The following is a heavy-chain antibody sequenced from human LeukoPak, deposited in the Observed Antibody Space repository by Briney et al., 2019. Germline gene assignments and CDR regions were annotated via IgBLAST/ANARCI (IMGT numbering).Heavy chain of an antibody. J-gene: IGHJ4*02. D-gene: IGHD4-23*01. CDR1: GYTFTNSY. CDR2: INPKSGGT. Sequence: GGSVKVSCKASGYTFTNSYMHWVRQAPGQGLEWMGWINPKSGGTNYAQKFQGRVTMSRDTSISTAYMELSRLRSDDTAVYYCARGGNSDYYFDYWGQGTLVTVSS. V-gene: IGHV1-2*02. CDR3: ARGGNSDYYFDY.